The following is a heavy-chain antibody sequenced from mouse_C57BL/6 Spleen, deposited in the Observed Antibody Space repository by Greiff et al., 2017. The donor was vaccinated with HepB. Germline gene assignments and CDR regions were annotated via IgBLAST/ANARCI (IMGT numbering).Heavy chain of an antibody. V-gene: IGHV1-82*01. CDR1: GYAFSSSW. CDR2: IYPGDGDT. J-gene: IGHJ3*01. Sequence: VQLQQSGPELVKPGASVKISCKASGYAFSSSWMNWVKQRPGKGLEWIGRIYPGDGDTNYNGKFKGKATLTADKSSSTAYMQLSSLTSEDSAVYFCARSDYGSIAYWGQGTLVTVSA. CDR3: ARSDYGSIAY. D-gene: IGHD1-1*01.